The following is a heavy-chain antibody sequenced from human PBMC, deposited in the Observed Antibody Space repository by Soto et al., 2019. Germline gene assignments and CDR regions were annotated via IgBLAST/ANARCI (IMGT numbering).Heavy chain of an antibody. CDR2: ISESGGST. D-gene: IGHD3-3*01. CDR1: GFSFSDYA. CDR3: AKDGPETYYDFWSGHRNWFDP. V-gene: IGHV3-23*01. J-gene: IGHJ5*02. Sequence: PXGSLRLSCAASGFSFSDYAMSWVRQAPGKGLDWVSVISESGGSTHYADSVKGRFTISRDNSKNTLYLQMNSLRAEDTAVYYCAKDGPETYYDFWSGHRNWFDPWGQEPLVTVS.